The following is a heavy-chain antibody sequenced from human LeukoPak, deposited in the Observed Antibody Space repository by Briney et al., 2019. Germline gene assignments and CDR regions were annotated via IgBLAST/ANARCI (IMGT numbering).Heavy chain of an antibody. J-gene: IGHJ4*02. Sequence: ASVKVSCKTSGYTFTRYGISWVRQAPGQGLEWMGWTSGYNGNTKYQQKFQGRVTLTTDTSMSTADMELRSLRSDDTAVYYCARVGCSGANCYSSADYWGQGTLVTVSS. V-gene: IGHV1-18*01. D-gene: IGHD2-15*01. CDR3: ARVGCSGANCYSSADY. CDR2: TSGYNGNT. CDR1: GYTFTRYG.